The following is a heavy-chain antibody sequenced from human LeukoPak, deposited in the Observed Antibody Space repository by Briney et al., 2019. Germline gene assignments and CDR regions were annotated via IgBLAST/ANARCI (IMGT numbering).Heavy chain of an antibody. V-gene: IGHV3-33*01. Sequence: GGSLRLSCAASGFTFSSYGMHWVRQAPGKGLEWVAVIWYDGSNRYYADSVKGRFTISRDNSKNTLYLQMNSLRAEDTAVYYCARDGGLVLERSYFDYWGQGTLVTVSS. CDR1: GFTFSSYG. D-gene: IGHD1-1*01. CDR3: ARDGGLVLERSYFDY. CDR2: IWYDGSNR. J-gene: IGHJ4*02.